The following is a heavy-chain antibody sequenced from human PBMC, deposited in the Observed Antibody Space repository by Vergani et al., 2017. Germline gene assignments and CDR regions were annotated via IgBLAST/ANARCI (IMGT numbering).Heavy chain of an antibody. CDR2: IYYSGST. V-gene: IGHV4-30-4*08. D-gene: IGHD1-26*01. CDR3: ARASGSDPYYYGMDV. CDR1: GGSISSGDYH. J-gene: IGHJ6*02. Sequence: QVQLQESGPGLVKPSQTLSLTCTVSGGSISSGDYHWSWICQPPGKGPEWIGYIYYSGSTYYNPSLKSRVTISVDTSKNPFSLKLSPVTAGATAVYYCARASGSDPYYYGMDVWGQGTTVTVSS.